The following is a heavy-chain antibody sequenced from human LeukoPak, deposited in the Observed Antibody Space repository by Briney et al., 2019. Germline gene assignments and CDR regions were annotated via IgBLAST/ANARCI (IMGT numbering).Heavy chain of an antibody. V-gene: IGHV4-4*07. CDR1: GGSMISGA. Sequence: PSETLSLTCAVSGGSMISGACSWIRQPAGQGLEWIGRGYSSGSNYYNSSLKTRVYMSLHTFKTKVTLEMRSETAADTAVYYCARDDPGYFDTWGQGILVTVSS. J-gene: IGHJ5*02. CDR3: ARDDPGYFDT. CDR2: GYSSGSN. D-gene: IGHD1-1*01.